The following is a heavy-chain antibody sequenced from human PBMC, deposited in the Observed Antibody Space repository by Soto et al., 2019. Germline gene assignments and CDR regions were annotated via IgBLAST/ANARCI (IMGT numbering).Heavy chain of an antibody. Sequence: GESLKISCKGSGYSFTSYWISWVRQMPGKGLEWMGRIDPSDSYTNYSPSFQGHVTISADKSISTAYLQWSSLKASDTAMYYCARHGAGYCSSTSCQNYYYYGMDVWGQGTTVTVYS. CDR3: ARHGAGYCSSTSCQNYYYYGMDV. J-gene: IGHJ6*02. CDR1: GYSFTSYW. V-gene: IGHV5-10-1*01. D-gene: IGHD2-2*01. CDR2: IDPSDSYT.